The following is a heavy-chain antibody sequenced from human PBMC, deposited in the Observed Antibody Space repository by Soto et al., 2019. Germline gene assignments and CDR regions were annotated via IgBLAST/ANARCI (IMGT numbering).Heavy chain of an antibody. CDR2: INSDGSST. V-gene: IGHV3-74*01. Sequence: PGGSLRLSCAASGFTFSSYWMHWVRQAPGKGLVWVSRINSDGSSTSYADSVKGRFTISRDNAKNTLYLQMNSLRAEDTAVYYCASIVVRGVNNDYWGQGTLVTVSS. CDR1: GFTFSSYW. CDR3: ASIVVRGVNNDY. D-gene: IGHD3-10*01. J-gene: IGHJ4*02.